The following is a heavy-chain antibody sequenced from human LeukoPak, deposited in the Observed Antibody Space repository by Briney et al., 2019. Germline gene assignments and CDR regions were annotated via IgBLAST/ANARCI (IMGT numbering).Heavy chain of an antibody. V-gene: IGHV3-30*02. CDR1: GFTFSSYG. Sequence: PGGSLRLSCAASGFTFSSYGMHWVRQAPGKGLEWVAFIRYDGSNKYYADSVKGRFTISRDNSKNTLYLQMNSLRAEDTAVYYCAKAYCSGGSCQKWFDPWGQGTLVTVSS. J-gene: IGHJ5*02. CDR3: AKAYCSGGSCQKWFDP. CDR2: IRYDGSNK. D-gene: IGHD2-15*01.